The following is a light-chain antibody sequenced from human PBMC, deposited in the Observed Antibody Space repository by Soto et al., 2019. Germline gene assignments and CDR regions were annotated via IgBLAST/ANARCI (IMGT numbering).Light chain of an antibody. Sequence: EIVMTQSPATLSVSPGERATLSCSASQSVSSNFAWYQQKPGQAPRLLIYGASTRTTRMPARFSGCGSGTEFTPTSRRLQSEDFAVYYCQQYNNWPYTFGQGTKLEIK. CDR2: GAS. CDR1: QSVSSN. CDR3: QQYNNWPYT. V-gene: IGKV3-15*01. J-gene: IGKJ2*01.